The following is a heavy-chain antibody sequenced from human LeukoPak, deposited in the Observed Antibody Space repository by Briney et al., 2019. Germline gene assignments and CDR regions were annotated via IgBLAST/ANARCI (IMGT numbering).Heavy chain of an antibody. CDR3: ARDSPFEWDVFGDSFDI. V-gene: IGHV4-34*01. J-gene: IGHJ3*02. CDR2: TNHSGST. CDR1: GKSLSGYY. D-gene: IGHD1-26*01. Sequence: SETLSLTRAVYGKSLSGYYWSWIRQPPGRGLEWIGETNHSGSTNYNPSLKSRVTISVDTSKNQFSLKLSSVTAADTAVYYCARDSPFEWDVFGDSFDIWGQGTVVTVSS.